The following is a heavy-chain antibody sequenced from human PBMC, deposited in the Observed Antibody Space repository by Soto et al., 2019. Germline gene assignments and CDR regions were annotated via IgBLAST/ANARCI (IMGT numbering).Heavy chain of an antibody. CDR2: IWYDGSNK. CDR3: ARITSGGSFLDAFDI. CDR1: GFTFSSYG. V-gene: IGHV3-33*01. J-gene: IGHJ3*02. D-gene: IGHD2-15*01. Sequence: QVQLVGSGGGVVQPGRSLRLSCAASGFTFSSYGMHWVRQAPGKGLEWVAVIWYDGSNKYYADSVKGRFTISRDNSKNTLYLQIHRLRAEDTAVYYCARITSGGSFLDAFDIWGQGTMVTVSS.